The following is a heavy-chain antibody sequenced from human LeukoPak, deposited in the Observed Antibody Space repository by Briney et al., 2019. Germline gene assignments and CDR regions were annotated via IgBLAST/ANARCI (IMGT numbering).Heavy chain of an antibody. CDR3: ARVDVTEHYYGSGSFDY. V-gene: IGHV1-2*02. J-gene: IGHJ4*02. CDR2: INPNSGGT. D-gene: IGHD3-10*01. CDR1: GYIFTGYY. Sequence: GASVKVSCKASGYIFTGYYMHWVRQAPGQGLEWMGWINPNSGGTNYAQKFQGRVTMTRDTSISTAYMELSRLRSDDTAVYYCARVDVTEHYYGSGSFDYWGQGTLVTVSS.